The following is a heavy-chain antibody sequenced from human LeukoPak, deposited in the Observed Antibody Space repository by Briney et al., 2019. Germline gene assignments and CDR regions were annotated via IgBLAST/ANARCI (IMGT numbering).Heavy chain of an antibody. V-gene: IGHV3-30*02. CDR1: GFTFSNFG. D-gene: IGHD5-12*01. CDR2: IWYGGSNK. J-gene: IGHJ3*02. CDR3: AKVAGDIQAFDI. Sequence: GGSLRLSCAASGFTFSNFGVHWVRQAPGKGLEWVAVIWYGGSNKYYADSVKGRFTISRDNSKNTLYLQMNSLRAEDTAVYYCAKVAGDIQAFDIWGQGTMVTVSS.